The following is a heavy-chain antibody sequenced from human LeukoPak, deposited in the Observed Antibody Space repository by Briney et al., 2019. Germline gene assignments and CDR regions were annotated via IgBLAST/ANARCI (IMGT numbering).Heavy chain of an antibody. CDR3: ARDHPGIRAFDP. D-gene: IGHD1-14*01. CDR2: INPNSGGT. CDR1: GYTFTGYY. Sequence: ASVKVSCKASGYTFTGYYMHWVRQAPGQGLEWMGWINPNSGGTNYAQKFQGRVTMTRDTSISTAYMELSRLRSDDTAVYYCARDHPGIRAFDPWGQGTLVTVSS. J-gene: IGHJ5*02. V-gene: IGHV1-2*02.